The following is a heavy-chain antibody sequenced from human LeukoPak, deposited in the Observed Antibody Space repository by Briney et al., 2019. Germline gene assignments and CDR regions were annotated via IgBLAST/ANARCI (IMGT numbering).Heavy chain of an antibody. CDR2: INHSGST. Sequence: KPSETLSLTCAVYGGSFSGYYWSWVRQPPGKGREWIGEINHSGSTNYNPSLKSRVTISVDTSKNQFSLKLSSVTAADTAVYYCARANRMVYAIRHTWFDPWGQGTLVTVSS. V-gene: IGHV4-34*01. D-gene: IGHD2-8*01. J-gene: IGHJ5*02. CDR1: GGSFSGYY. CDR3: ARANRMVYAIRHTWFDP.